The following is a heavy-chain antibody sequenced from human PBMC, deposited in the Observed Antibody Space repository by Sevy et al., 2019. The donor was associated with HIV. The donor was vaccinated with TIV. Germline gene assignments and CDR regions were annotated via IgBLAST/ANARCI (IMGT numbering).Heavy chain of an antibody. CDR1: GFSFSNYW. CDR3: ARPRGYCSSTSCMGYFQH. J-gene: IGHJ1*01. CDR2: IKQDGSEK. D-gene: IGHD2-2*01. V-gene: IGHV3-7*01. Sequence: GGSLRLSCAASGFSFSNYWMSWIRQAPGKGLEWVAYIKQDGSEKYCVDPVKGRFTISRDNAKNSLFLQRNSLRADDTAVYYCARPRGYCSSTSCMGYFQHWGQCTLVTVSS.